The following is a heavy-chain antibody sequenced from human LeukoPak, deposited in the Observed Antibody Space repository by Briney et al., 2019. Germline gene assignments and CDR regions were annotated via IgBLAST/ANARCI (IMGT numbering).Heavy chain of an antibody. V-gene: IGHV1-18*01. Sequence: ASVKVSCKASVYTFTNYAMNWVRQAPGQGLEWMGWISAYNGNTNYAQKLQGGVTMTTDISTSTAYMELRSLRSDDTAVYYCARFGLGKHIEVAGIPFDIWGQGTMVTVSS. CDR2: ISAYNGNT. D-gene: IGHD6-19*01. J-gene: IGHJ3*02. CDR3: ARFGLGKHIEVAGIPFDI. CDR1: VYTFTNYA.